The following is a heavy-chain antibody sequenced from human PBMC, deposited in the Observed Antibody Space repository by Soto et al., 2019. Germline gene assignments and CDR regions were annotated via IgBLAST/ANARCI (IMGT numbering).Heavy chain of an antibody. CDR1: GFSLSTSGVG. V-gene: IGHV2-5*02. CDR3: AHSEYSSSSVWFDP. D-gene: IGHD6-6*01. CDR2: IYWDDDK. J-gene: IGHJ5*02. Sequence: QITLKESGPTLVKPTQTLTLTCTFSGFSLSTSGVGVGWIRQPPGKALEWLALIYWDDDKRYSPSLKSRLTITQDTSKNPVVLTMTNMDPVDTATYYCAHSEYSSSSVWFDPWGQGTLVTVSS.